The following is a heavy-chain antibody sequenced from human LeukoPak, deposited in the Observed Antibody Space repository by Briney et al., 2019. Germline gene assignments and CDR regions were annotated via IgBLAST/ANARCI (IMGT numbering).Heavy chain of an antibody. J-gene: IGHJ6*02. CDR2: IIPIFGTA. Sequence: GASVKVSCKASGGTFSSYAISWVRQAPGQGLEWMGGIIPIFGTANYAQKFQGRVTITADESTSTAYMELSSLRSEDTVVYYCASARFCSSTSCPPRVYYYGMDVWGQGTTVTVSS. D-gene: IGHD2-2*01. V-gene: IGHV1-69*13. CDR1: GGTFSSYA. CDR3: ASARFCSSTSCPPRVYYYGMDV.